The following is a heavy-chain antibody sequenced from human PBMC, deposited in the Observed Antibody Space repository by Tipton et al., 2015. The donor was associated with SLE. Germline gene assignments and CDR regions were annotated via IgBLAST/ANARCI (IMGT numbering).Heavy chain of an antibody. J-gene: IGHJ4*02. CDR1: GFTFSSYG. D-gene: IGHD3-3*01. CDR2: ISSSGSTI. V-gene: IGHV3-48*04. CDR3: AARSGFTFES. Sequence: GSLRLSCAASGFTFSSYGMHWVRQAPGKGLEWVSYISSSGSTIYYADSVKGRFTISRDSAKNSLYLQMNSLRAEDTAVYYCAARSGFTFESWGQGTLVTVSS.